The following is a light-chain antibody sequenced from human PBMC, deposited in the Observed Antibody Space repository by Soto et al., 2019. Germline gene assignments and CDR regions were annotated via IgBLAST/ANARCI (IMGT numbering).Light chain of an antibody. CDR3: EAWDETLDGLYV. J-gene: IGLJ1*01. CDR2: ETD. CDR1: SSNVAINP. V-gene: IGLV1-44*01. Sequence: QSVLTQPPSVSGNPGQRVTISCSGSSSNVAINPVNWYQHLPGAAPRLLIYETDRRSSGVPDRFSASKSGTSASLAISGLTSEDEADYYCEAWDETLDGLYVFGTGTKLTVL.